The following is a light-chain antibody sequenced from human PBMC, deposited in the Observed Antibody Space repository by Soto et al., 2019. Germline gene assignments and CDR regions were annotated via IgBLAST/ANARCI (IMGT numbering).Light chain of an antibody. Sequence: DIQMTQSPSSLSASVGDRVTITCRASQSISSYLNWYQQKPGKAPKLLIYAASSLQSGVPSRFSGSGSGTDFTLTISSLQPEDAAIYFCQKCNSPPPFTFGPGTKVDIK. CDR2: AAS. CDR1: QSISSY. J-gene: IGKJ3*01. V-gene: IGKV1-39*01. CDR3: QKCNSPPPFT.